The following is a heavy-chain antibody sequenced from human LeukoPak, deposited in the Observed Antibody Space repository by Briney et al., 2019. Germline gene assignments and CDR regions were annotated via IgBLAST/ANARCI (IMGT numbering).Heavy chain of an antibody. CDR2: IYYSGST. V-gene: IGHV4-59*01. J-gene: IGHJ6*03. D-gene: IGHD3-22*01. Sequence: SETLSLTCTVSGGSISSYYWSWIRQPPGKGLEWIGSIYYSGSTNYNPSLKSRVTISVDTSKNQFSLKLSSVTAADTAVYYCARGLRYDSSGYYLYYYYMDVWGKGTTVTVSS. CDR1: GGSISSYY. CDR3: ARGLRYDSSGYYLYYYYMDV.